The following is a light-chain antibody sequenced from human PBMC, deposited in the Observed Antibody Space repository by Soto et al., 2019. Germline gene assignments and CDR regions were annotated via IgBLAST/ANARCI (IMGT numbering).Light chain of an antibody. J-gene: IGKJ1*01. CDR1: QSISDT. CDR2: SAS. CDR3: QQYGSSRET. V-gene: IGKV3-20*01. Sequence: EIVMTQSPATLSVSPGGRATLSCRASQSISDTLAWYQQKPGQAPRLLIYSASRRATGFPGRFSGSGSGTDFTLTISRLEPEDFAVYYCQQYGSSRETFGQGTKVDIK.